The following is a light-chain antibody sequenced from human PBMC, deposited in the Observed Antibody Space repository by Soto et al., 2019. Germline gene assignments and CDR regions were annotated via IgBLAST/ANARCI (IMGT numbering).Light chain of an antibody. J-gene: IGKJ1*01. V-gene: IGKV1-5*03. CDR1: QSISTW. Sequence: DIQMTQSPSTLPASVGDRVTITCRASQSISTWLAWYQQKPGKAPNLLIYKASYLASGVPSRFSGGGSGTEFTLTICSLQPDDFATYYCQQYSSYWTFGQGTKVDVK. CDR3: QQYSSYWT. CDR2: KAS.